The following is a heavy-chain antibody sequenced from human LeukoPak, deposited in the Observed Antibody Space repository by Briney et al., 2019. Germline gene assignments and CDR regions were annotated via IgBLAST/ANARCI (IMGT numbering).Heavy chain of an antibody. D-gene: IGHD3-10*01. CDR1: GFTVSSNY. CDR3: ARDLPTYYYGSGSC. Sequence: SGGSLRLSCVASGFTVSSNYMSWVRQAPGKGLEWVSVIYSGGSTYYADSVKGRFTISRDNSKNTLYLQMNSLRAEDTAVYYCARDLPTYYYGSGSCWGQGTLVTVSS. CDR2: IYSGGST. J-gene: IGHJ4*02. V-gene: IGHV3-66*01.